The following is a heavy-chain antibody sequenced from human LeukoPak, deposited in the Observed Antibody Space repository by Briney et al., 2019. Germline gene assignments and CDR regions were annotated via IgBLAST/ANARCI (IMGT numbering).Heavy chain of an antibody. J-gene: IGHJ5*02. V-gene: IGHV3-48*04. CDR2: ISSSSSTI. Sequence: PGESLRLSCAASGFTSSSYSMNWVRQAPGKGLEWVSYISSSSSTIYYADSVKGRFTISRDNAKNSLYLQMNSLRAEDTAVYYCARDEGWYSNWFDPWGQGTLVTVSS. CDR1: GFTSSSYS. CDR3: ARDEGWYSNWFDP. D-gene: IGHD6-19*01.